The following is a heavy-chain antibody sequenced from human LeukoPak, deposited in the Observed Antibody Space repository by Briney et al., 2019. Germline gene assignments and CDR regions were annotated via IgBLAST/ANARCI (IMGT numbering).Heavy chain of an antibody. V-gene: IGHV4-61*01. CDR3: ARAGGWYYFDY. D-gene: IGHD6-19*01. J-gene: IGHJ4*02. CDR1: GGSVSSGNYY. Sequence: SETLSLTCTVSGGSVSSGNYYWSWIRQSPGKGLEWIGYIYYSGSTKYNPLLKSRVTISVDTSKNQFSLKLSSVTAADTAVYYCARAGGWYYFDYWGQGTLVTVSS. CDR2: IYYSGST.